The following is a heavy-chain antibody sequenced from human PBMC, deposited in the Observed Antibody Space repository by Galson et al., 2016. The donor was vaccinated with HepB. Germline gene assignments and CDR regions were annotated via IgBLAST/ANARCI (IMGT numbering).Heavy chain of an antibody. D-gene: IGHD4-23*01. V-gene: IGHV4-4*02. CDR3: ARMKFGVNVFDQ. Sequence: SETLSLTCAVSGASIGSARWWNWVRQSPGKGLEWIGEVYHTGSTNYNPSLKSRVTISVDRSKNDFSLNLDSVTAADTAIYYCARMKFGVNVFDQWGPGTLVTVSP. J-gene: IGHJ4*02. CDR2: VYHTGST. CDR1: GASIGSARW.